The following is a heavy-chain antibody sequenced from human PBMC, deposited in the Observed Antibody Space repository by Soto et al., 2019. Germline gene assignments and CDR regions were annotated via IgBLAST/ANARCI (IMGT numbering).Heavy chain of an antibody. CDR2: ISYDGSNK. Sequence: QVQLVESGGGVVQPGRSLRLSCAASGFTFNSYGMHWVRQAPGKGLEWVAIISYDGSNKYYADAVTGRFTISRDNYKNTLYLQMNSLRDEGTAVYYCAKDLMGDRSGYHYWGDHWGQGTLVAVSS. D-gene: IGHD3-22*01. J-gene: IGHJ4*02. V-gene: IGHV3-30*18. CDR1: GFTFNSYG. CDR3: AKDLMGDRSGYHYWGDH.